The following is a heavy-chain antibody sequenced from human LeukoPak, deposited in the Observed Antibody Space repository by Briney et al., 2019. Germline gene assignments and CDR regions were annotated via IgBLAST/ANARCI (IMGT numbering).Heavy chain of an antibody. CDR2: INHSGST. J-gene: IGHJ4*02. D-gene: IGHD3-3*01. CDR3: ARGGAYYDFWSGYYPLDY. V-gene: IGHV4-34*01. CDR1: GGSFSGYY. Sequence: SETLSLTCAVYGGSFSGYYWSWIRQPPGKGLEWIGEINHSGSTNYNPSLKSRVTISVDTSKNQFSLKLSSVTAADTAVYYCARGGAYYDFWSGYYPLDYWGQGTLVTVSS.